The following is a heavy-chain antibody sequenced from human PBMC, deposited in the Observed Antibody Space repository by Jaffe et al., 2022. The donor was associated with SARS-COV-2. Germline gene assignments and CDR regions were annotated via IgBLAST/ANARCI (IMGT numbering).Heavy chain of an antibody. J-gene: IGHJ4*02. D-gene: IGHD1-26*01. Sequence: EVQLLESGGGLVQPGGSLRLSCAASGFTFSSSAMSWLRQAPGNGLEWVSTIDDSGGSTNYADSVRGRVTISRDTSKSTLYLEMNSLRAGDTAVYYCTRDVGNYVGATAYWGQGTLVTVSS. CDR1: GFTFSSSA. V-gene: IGHV3-23*01. CDR3: TRDVGNYVGATAY. CDR2: IDDSGGST.